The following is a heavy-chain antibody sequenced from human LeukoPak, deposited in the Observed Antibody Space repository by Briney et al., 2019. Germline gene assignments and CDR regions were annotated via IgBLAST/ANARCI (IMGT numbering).Heavy chain of an antibody. Sequence: SETLSLTCTVSGGSISSSYSYWGWIRQPPGKGLEWIGNIYYSGSTYYNPSLKSRVTISVDTSKNHFSLKLNSVTAADTAVYYCAKPSNYYGSATDAFDFWGQGTMVTVSS. D-gene: IGHD3-10*01. CDR2: IYYSGST. J-gene: IGHJ3*01. V-gene: IGHV4-39*07. CDR3: AKPSNYYGSATDAFDF. CDR1: GGSISSSYSY.